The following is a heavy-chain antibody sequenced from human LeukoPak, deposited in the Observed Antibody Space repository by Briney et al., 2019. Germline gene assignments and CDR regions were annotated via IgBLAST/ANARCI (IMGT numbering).Heavy chain of an antibody. CDR1: EFTFSSYW. J-gene: IGHJ3*02. V-gene: IGHV3-7*01. D-gene: IGHD3-16*01. CDR2: MKEDGSEK. CDR3: AREKRLGTLNDAFDM. Sequence: PGGSLRLSCTASEFTFSSYWMSWVRQAPGEGLEWVANMKEDGSEKYYVDSVRGRFTISRDNAKNSLYLQMNSLRAEDTAMYYCAREKRLGTLNDAFDMWGQGTMVTVSS.